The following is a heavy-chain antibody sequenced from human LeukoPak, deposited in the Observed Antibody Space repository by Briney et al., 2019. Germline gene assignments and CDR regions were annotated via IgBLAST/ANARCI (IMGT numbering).Heavy chain of an antibody. D-gene: IGHD1-1*01. CDR3: ARLIQRAAYY. CDR2: FYPSDSNT. J-gene: IGHJ4*02. V-gene: IGHV5-51*01. Sequence: GESLKISCKGSGYTFTNYWIGWVRQMPGKGLEWIGIFYPSDSNTRYSPSFQGQVTISVDKSINTAYLQWSSLKASDTAMYYCARLIQRAAYYWGQGALVTVSS. CDR1: GYTFTNYW.